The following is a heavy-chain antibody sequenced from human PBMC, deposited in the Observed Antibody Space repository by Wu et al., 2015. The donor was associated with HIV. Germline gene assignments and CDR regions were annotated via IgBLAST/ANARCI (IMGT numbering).Heavy chain of an antibody. Sequence: GYNLNLFGINWVRQAPGQGPEWVAWISPLNGKTNYAKKIQGRVAVTIDTPTDTVYMELRSLRSDDTAVYYCARDFVGRATVVTPGIFDYWGEGTLVTVSS. CDR1: GYNLNLFG. CDR2: ISPLNGKT. V-gene: IGHV1-18*01. CDR3: ARDFVGRATVVTPGIFDY. D-gene: IGHD4-23*01. J-gene: IGHJ4*02.